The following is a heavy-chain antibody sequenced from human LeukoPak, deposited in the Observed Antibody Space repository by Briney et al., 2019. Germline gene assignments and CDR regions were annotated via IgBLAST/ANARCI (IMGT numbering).Heavy chain of an antibody. J-gene: IGHJ4*02. CDR1: GYNFTSYD. Sequence: GASVKVSCKASGYNFTSYDINWVRQATGQEPEWMGWISAYNGNTNYAQKLQGRVTMTTDTSTSTAYMELRSLRSDDTAVYYCARGVAAAVDYWGQGTLVTVSS. CDR2: ISAYNGNT. V-gene: IGHV1-18*01. D-gene: IGHD6-13*01. CDR3: ARGVAAAVDY.